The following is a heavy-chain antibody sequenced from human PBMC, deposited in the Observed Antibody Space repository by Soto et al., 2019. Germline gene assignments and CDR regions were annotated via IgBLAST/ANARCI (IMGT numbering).Heavy chain of an antibody. V-gene: IGHV1-18*04. CDR3: ARDRKSRITIFGVVIIDGMDV. D-gene: IGHD3-3*01. J-gene: IGHJ6*02. CDR2: ISAYNGNT. Sequence: QVQLVQSGAEVKKPGASVKVSCKASGYTFTSYGISWVRQAPGQGLEWMGWISAYNGNTNYAQKLQGRVTMTTDTSTSTAYMELRSLRSDDTAVYYCARDRKSRITIFGVVIIDGMDVWGQGTTVTVSS. CDR1: GYTFTSYG.